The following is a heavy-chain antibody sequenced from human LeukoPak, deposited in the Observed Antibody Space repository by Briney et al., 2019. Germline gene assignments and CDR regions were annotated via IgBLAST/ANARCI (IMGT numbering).Heavy chain of an antibody. CDR3: AKSDYGDIYFDY. CDR2: IKQDGSEK. J-gene: IGHJ4*02. D-gene: IGHD4-17*01. CDR1: GFTFSNYW. V-gene: IGHV3-7*01. Sequence: QSGGSLRLSCAASGFTFSNYWMSWVRQAPGKGLEWVANIKQDGSEKYYVDSMKGRFSISRDNAKNSLYLQMNSLRAEDTAVYYCAKSDYGDIYFDYWGQGTLVTVSS.